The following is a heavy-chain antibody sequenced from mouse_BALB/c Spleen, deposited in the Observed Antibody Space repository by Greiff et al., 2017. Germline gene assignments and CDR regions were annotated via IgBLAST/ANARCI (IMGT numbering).Heavy chain of an antibody. CDR1: GFSLTGYG. Sequence: QVQLQESGPGLVAPSQSLSITCTVSGFSLTGYGVNWVRQPPGKGLEWLGMIWGDGSTDYNSALKSRLSISKDNSKSQVFLKMNSLQTDDTARYYCARDLDGYYTWFAYWGQGTLVTVSA. J-gene: IGHJ3*01. CDR2: IWGDGST. CDR3: ARDLDGYYTWFAY. D-gene: IGHD2-3*01. V-gene: IGHV2-6-7*01.